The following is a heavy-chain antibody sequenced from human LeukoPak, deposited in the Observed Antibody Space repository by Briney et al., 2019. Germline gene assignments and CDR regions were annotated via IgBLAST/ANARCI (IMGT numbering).Heavy chain of an antibody. J-gene: IGHJ3*02. V-gene: IGHV3-49*04. D-gene: IGHD5-18*01. CDR1: GFTIGDYA. CDR3: GCGYSYGTDAFDI. CDR2: IRSKAYGGTT. Sequence: PGRSLRLSCTASGFTIGDYAMSWVRQAPGKGLEWVGFIRSKAYGGTTEYAASVKGRFTISRDDSKSLAYLQMNSLKTEDTAVYYCGCGYSYGTDAFDIWGQGTMVTVSS.